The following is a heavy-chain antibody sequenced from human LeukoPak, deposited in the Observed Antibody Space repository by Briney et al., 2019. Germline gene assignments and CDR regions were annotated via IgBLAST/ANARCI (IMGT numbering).Heavy chain of an antibody. Sequence: SGGSLRLSCAVSGFTFTDTYMTWIRQAPGKGLESLSYISPSGTDISYADSVKGRFTISRDNSKNTLYLQMNSLRAEDTAVYYCAKVPRATALPYYFDYWGQGTLVTVSS. CDR2: ISPSGTDI. V-gene: IGHV3-11*01. J-gene: IGHJ4*02. CDR3: AKVPRATALPYYFDY. CDR1: GFTFTDTY. D-gene: IGHD5-12*01.